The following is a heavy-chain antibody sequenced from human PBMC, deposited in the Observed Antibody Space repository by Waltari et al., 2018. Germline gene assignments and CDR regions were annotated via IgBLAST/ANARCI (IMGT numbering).Heavy chain of an antibody. J-gene: IGHJ4*02. D-gene: IGHD3-22*01. CDR2: IYHSGST. V-gene: IGHV4-30-2*01. CDR1: GGSISRGGYS. CDR3: ARERRDSSGYYPV. Sequence: QLQLQESGSGLVKPSQTLSLTCAVSGGSISRGGYSWSWIRQPPGKGLEWIGYIYHSGSTYYNPSLKSRVTISVDRSKNQFSLKLSSVTAADTAVYYCARERRDSSGYYPVWGQGTLVTVSS.